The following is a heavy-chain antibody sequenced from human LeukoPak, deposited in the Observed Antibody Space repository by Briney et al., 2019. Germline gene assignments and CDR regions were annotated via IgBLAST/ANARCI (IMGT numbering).Heavy chain of an antibody. D-gene: IGHD4-17*01. J-gene: IGHJ4*02. CDR2: INHSGST. CDR3: AIDDYGDYVLPY. Sequence: SETLSLTCAVYGGSFSGYYWSWIRQPPGKGLEWIGEINHSGSTNYNPSLKSRVAISVDTSKNQFSLKLSSVTAADTAVYYCAIDDYGDYVLPYWGQGTLVTVSS. V-gene: IGHV4-34*01. CDR1: GGSFSGYY.